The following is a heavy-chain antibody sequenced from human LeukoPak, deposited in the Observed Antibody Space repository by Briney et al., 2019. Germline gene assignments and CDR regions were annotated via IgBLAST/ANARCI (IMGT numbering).Heavy chain of an antibody. Sequence: PGGSLRLSCAASGFTLSHYEMNWVRQAPGKGLEWLSYISSGDGTIYYADSAKGRFTISRDNAKNSLCLQMNSLRGEDTAVYYCTRVLYISSWYYFDYWGQGTLVTVSS. CDR1: GFTLSHYE. CDR2: ISSGDGTI. CDR3: TRVLYISSWYYFDY. V-gene: IGHV3-48*03. D-gene: IGHD6-13*01. J-gene: IGHJ4*02.